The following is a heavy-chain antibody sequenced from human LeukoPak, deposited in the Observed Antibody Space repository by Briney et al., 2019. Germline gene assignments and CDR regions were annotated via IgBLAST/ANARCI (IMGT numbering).Heavy chain of an antibody. D-gene: IGHD1-26*01. J-gene: IGHJ4*02. CDR3: ARDDGSATMGLDS. Sequence: GASVKVSCKASGSTFSRSAISWVRQAPGQGLQWMGGVIPILGTTNYAQRFQDRVSITTDDSTSTSYMEFRSLRSVDTAVYYCARDDGSATMGLDSWGQGTLVTVSS. CDR1: GSTFSRSA. V-gene: IGHV1-69*05. CDR2: VIPILGTT.